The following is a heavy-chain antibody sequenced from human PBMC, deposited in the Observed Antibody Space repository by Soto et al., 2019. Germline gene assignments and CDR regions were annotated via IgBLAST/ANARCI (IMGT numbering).Heavy chain of an antibody. CDR1: GGSISSGDYY. V-gene: IGHV4-30-4*01. Sequence: SETLSLTCTVSGGSISSGDYYWSWIRQPPGKGLEWIGYIYYSGSTYYNPSLKSRVTISVDTSRNQFSLKLSSVTAADTAVYYCARVRSSSGYSYAFDIWGQGTMVTVSS. J-gene: IGHJ3*02. D-gene: IGHD3-22*01. CDR2: IYYSGST. CDR3: ARVRSSSGYSYAFDI.